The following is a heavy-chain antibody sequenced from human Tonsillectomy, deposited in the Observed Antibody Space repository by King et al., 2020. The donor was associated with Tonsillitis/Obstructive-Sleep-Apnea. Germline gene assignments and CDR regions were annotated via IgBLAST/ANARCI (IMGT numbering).Heavy chain of an antibody. J-gene: IGHJ4*02. Sequence: VQLVQSGAELKKPGASVKVSCKASGYTFTSHGIRWVRQAPVQGVEWMGWKSADNGNTNYAQECQGRVTMTPDTSTSTAYMELRSLRSDDTAVYYCARAADYWGQGTLVTVSS. CDR2: KSADNGNT. V-gene: IGHV1-18*01. CDR1: GYTFTSHG. CDR3: ARAADY.